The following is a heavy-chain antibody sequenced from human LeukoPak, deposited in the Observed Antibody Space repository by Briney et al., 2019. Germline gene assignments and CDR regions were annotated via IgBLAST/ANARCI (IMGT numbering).Heavy chain of an antibody. D-gene: IGHD6-6*01. Sequence: ASVKVSCKASGFTFNRYYIHWVRQAPGQGLEWMGIINPSGDGTSYAQKFQGRVTMTRDTSTSTVYMELRSLRSDDTAVYYCARDRTGGSSIDYWGQGTLVTVSS. V-gene: IGHV1-46*02. CDR2: INPSGDGT. CDR1: GFTFNRYY. CDR3: ARDRTGGSSIDY. J-gene: IGHJ4*02.